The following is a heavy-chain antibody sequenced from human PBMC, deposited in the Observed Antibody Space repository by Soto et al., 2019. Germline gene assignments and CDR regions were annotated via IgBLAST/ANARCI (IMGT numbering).Heavy chain of an antibody. CDR3: ARDRLHTSSSITFDY. J-gene: IGHJ4*02. CDR2: LRTYDGHT. CDR1: GYTFTTYA. D-gene: IGHD6-6*01. V-gene: IGHV1-18*01. Sequence: ASVKVSCKASGYTFTTYAISWVRQAPGQGLEWMGWLRTYDGHTDYAQNLQGRVTMTTDTSTNTAYMELRSLRSDNTAVYYCARDRLHTSSSITFDYWGQGALVTVSS.